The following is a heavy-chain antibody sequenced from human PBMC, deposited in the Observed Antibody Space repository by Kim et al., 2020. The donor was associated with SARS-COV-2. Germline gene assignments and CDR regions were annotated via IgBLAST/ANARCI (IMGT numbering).Heavy chain of an antibody. J-gene: IGHJ6*02. CDR2: IRSKANSHAT. D-gene: IGHD3-10*01. Sequence: GGSLRLSCAASGFTFSGSAMHWVRQASGKGLEWVGRIRSKANSHATAYAASVKGRFTISRDDSKNTAYLQMNSLKTEDTAVYYCTRCGIWFGELEDHYGMDVWGQGTTVTVSS. V-gene: IGHV3-73*01. CDR3: TRCGIWFGELEDHYGMDV. CDR1: GFTFSGSA.